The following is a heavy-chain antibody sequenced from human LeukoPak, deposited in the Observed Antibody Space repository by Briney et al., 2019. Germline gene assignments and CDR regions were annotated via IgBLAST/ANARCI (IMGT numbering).Heavy chain of an antibody. CDR1: GFTFSSYP. J-gene: IGHJ4*02. V-gene: IGHV3-23*01. D-gene: IGHD6-6*01. CDR2: ISESGDVT. Sequence: GGSLRLSCVVSGFTFSSYPMSWVRQAPGKGLEWVSVISESGDVTHYADSMKGRFTISRDNTKNTLSLQMNSLRAEDTAIYYCARDSSHYLGSSDYWGQGTLVTVSS. CDR3: ARDSSHYLGSSDY.